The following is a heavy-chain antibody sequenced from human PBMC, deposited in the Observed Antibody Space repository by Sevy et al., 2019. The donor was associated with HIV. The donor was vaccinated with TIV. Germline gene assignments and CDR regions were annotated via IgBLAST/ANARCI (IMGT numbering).Heavy chain of an antibody. CDR2: INHSGST. Sequence: SETLSLTCAVYGGSFSGYYWSWIRQPPGKGLEWIGEINHSGSTNYNPSLKSRVTISVDTSKNQFSLKLSSVTAADTAVYYCARGGRYTTSGWFDPWGQGTQVIVSS. V-gene: IGHV4-34*01. CDR3: ARGGRYTTSGWFDP. J-gene: IGHJ5*02. D-gene: IGHD3-9*01. CDR1: GGSFSGYY.